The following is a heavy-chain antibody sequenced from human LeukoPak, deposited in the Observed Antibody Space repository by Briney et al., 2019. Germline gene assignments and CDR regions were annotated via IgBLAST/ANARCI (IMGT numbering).Heavy chain of an antibody. J-gene: IGHJ4*02. CDR2: ISSSSSYI. CDR3: AKGGYYYDSSGYNFDY. Sequence: GGSLRLSCAASGFTFSSYSMNWVRQAPGKGLEWVSSISSSSSYIYYADSVKGRFTISRDNAKNSLYLQMNSLRAEDTAVYYCAKGGYYYDSSGYNFDYWGQGTLVTVSS. D-gene: IGHD3-22*01. V-gene: IGHV3-21*04. CDR1: GFTFSSYS.